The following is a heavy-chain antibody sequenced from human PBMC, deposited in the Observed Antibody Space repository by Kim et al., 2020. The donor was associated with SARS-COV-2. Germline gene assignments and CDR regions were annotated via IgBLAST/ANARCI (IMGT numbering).Heavy chain of an antibody. D-gene: IGHD3-3*01. CDR1: GGSISSGSYY. CDR3: ARGITIFGVVIGERFDP. J-gene: IGHJ5*02. V-gene: IGHV4-61*02. CDR2: IYTSGST. Sequence: SETLSLTCTVSGGSISSGSYYWSWIRQPAGKGLEWIGRIYTSGSTNYNPSLKSRVTISVDTSKNQFSLKLSSVTAADTAVYYCARGITIFGVVIGERFDPWGQGTLVTVSS.